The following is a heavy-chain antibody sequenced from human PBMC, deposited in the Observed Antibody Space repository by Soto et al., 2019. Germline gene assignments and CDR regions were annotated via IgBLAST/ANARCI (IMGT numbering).Heavy chain of an antibody. D-gene: IGHD5-18*01. Sequence: QVQLQESGPGLVKPSETLSLTSTVSGGSVSSGSYYWYWIRQPPGEALEWIGYIYYSGSTNYNPSLKSRVTLFVDTSKSQFSLKLSSVTAADTAVYYCARSVQLWPTNWLDPWGQGTLVTVSS. CDR3: ARSVQLWPTNWLDP. CDR2: IYYSGST. J-gene: IGHJ5*02. CDR1: GGSVSSGSYY. V-gene: IGHV4-61*01.